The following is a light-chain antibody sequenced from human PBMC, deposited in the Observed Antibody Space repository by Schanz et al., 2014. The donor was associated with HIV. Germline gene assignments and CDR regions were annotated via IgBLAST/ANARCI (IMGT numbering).Light chain of an antibody. CDR2: QAS. J-gene: IGKJ2*01. Sequence: DIQMTQSPSTLSASVGDRVTITCRASQNIDNWLAWYQQKPGKAPNLLIYQASSLKTGVPSRFSGSGSGTSFTLTITSLQPDDFATYYCQQCVTYPYTFGQGTKVETK. CDR3: QQCVTYPYT. V-gene: IGKV1-5*03. CDR1: QNIDNW.